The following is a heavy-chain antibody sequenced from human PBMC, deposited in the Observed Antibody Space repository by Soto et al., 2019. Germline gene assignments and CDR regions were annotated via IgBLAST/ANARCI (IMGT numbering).Heavy chain of an antibody. CDR1: GFTFSSYA. CDR2: ISSTSSYT. D-gene: IGHD6-19*01. Sequence: GGSLRLSCAASGFTFSSYAMNWVRQTQEKGLEWVSSISSTSSYTHYSDSVRGRFTISRDNANNSLFLQMNSLRAEGTATYYCARDLALAGNYWGQGVLVTAPQ. V-gene: IGHV3-21*01. CDR3: ARDLALAGNY. J-gene: IGHJ4*02.